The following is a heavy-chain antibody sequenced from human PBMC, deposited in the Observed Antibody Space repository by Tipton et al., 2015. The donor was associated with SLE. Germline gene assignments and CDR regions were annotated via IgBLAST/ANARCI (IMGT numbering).Heavy chain of an antibody. CDR1: GFTFSSYA. Sequence: SLRLSCAASGFTFSSYAMHWVRQAPGKGLEWVSFIQSDGNNEYYTDSVKGRFTISRDNSKNTLYLQMNSLRAEDTAVYYCAKDRCSSTSCHKDYWGQGTLVTVSS. CDR2: IQSDGNNE. D-gene: IGHD2-2*01. CDR3: AKDRCSSTSCHKDY. V-gene: IGHV3-30*02. J-gene: IGHJ4*02.